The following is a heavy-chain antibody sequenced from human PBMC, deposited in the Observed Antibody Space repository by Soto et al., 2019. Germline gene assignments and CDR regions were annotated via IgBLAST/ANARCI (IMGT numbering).Heavy chain of an antibody. CDR3: ARGESGSKFRTTSWFDF. J-gene: IGHJ4*02. D-gene: IGHD1-1*01. CDR2: FYPGDSDT. Sequence: GESLKISCQGSGYTFTNYWIDWVRQMPGKGLEWMGIFYPGDSDTRYSPSLQGHVTISADKSISTAYLQWGGLKASDSAMYYCARGESGSKFRTTSWFDFWGQGTLVTVSS. CDR1: GYTFTNYW. V-gene: IGHV5-51*01.